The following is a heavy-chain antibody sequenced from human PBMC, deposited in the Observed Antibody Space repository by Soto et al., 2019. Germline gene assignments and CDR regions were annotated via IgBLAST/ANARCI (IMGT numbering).Heavy chain of an antibody. D-gene: IGHD5-12*01. Sequence: SETLSLTCTVSVGSISSSRYYWAWIRQPPGKGLEWIGTIYYSGSTYYNPSLKSRVTISVDTSKNQFSLNLSSVTAADTAVYYCASSVDPINWFDPWGRGTLVTVSS. CDR3: ASSVDPINWFDP. V-gene: IGHV4-39*01. J-gene: IGHJ5*02. CDR2: IYYSGST. CDR1: VGSISSSRYY.